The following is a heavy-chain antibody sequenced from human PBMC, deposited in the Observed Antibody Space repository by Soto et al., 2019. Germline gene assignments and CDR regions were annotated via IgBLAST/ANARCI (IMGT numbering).Heavy chain of an antibody. V-gene: IGHV3-7*01. Sequence: EVQLVESGGGLVQPGGSLRLSCAASGFIFNNCWMTWVRQAPGKGLEWVANIKQDGSEKYYVDSVKGRFTISRDNAKNSLYLQMNSLRADDTAVYYCARDAYYDESSGYFDYWGQGTLVTVSS. CDR2: IKQDGSEK. CDR1: GFIFNNCW. D-gene: IGHD3-22*01. CDR3: ARDAYYDESSGYFDY. J-gene: IGHJ4*02.